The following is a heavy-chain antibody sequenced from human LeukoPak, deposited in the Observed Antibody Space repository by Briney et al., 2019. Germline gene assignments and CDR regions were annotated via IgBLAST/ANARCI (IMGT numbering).Heavy chain of an antibody. J-gene: IGHJ4*02. Sequence: SETLSLTCTVSGGSISSYYWSWIRQPPGKGLEWIGYIYYIRNTNYNPSLKSRVSMSLDPSRNQFSLKLNSVTAVDTAVYYCARTQSQSGSYRYYFGYWGQGTLVTVSS. V-gene: IGHV4-59*01. D-gene: IGHD1-26*01. CDR3: ARTQSQSGSYRYYFGY. CDR1: GGSISSYY. CDR2: IYYIRNT.